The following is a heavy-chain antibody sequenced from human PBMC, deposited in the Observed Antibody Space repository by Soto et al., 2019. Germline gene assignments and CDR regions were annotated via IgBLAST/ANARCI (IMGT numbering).Heavy chain of an antibody. CDR2: MSDNGGRT. D-gene: IGHD3-10*01. V-gene: IGHV3-23*01. CDR1: GFTFSSHA. CDR3: AKCLNICWFDPDI. Sequence: EVQLLESGGGLVQPGGSLRLSCAASGFTFSSHAMSWVRQAPGKGLEWVSAMSDNGGRTYYAASVEGRFTISRDNSKNTLYLQMNSLRADDTAVYDFAKCLNICWFDPDIWGQGTMVTVSS. J-gene: IGHJ3*02.